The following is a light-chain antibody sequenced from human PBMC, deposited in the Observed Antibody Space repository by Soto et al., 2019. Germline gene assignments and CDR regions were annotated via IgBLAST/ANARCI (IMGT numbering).Light chain of an antibody. CDR1: QSVSSSY. V-gene: IGKV3-20*01. J-gene: IGKJ1*01. CDR2: GAS. CDR3: QQYVISPWT. Sequence: EIVLTQSPCTLSLSPGEGATLSCRASQSVSSSYLAWYQQKPGQAPRLLIYGASSRATGIPDRFSGSGSGTDFTLTIGRLQPEDFAVYYCQQYVISPWTFGQGTKVDIK.